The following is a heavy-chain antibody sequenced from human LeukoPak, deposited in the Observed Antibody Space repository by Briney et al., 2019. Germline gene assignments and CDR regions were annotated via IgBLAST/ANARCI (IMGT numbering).Heavy chain of an antibody. CDR2: IYTSGST. J-gene: IGHJ4*02. CDR1: GGSISSGSYY. D-gene: IGHD5-24*01. CDR3: ARAPRRDGYNDLFDY. Sequence: PSQTLSLTYTVSGGSISSGSYYWSWIRQPAGKGLEWIGRIYTSGSTNYNPSLKSRVTISVDTSKNQFSLKLSSVTAADTAVYYCARAPRRDGYNDLFDYWGQGTLVTVSS. V-gene: IGHV4-61*02.